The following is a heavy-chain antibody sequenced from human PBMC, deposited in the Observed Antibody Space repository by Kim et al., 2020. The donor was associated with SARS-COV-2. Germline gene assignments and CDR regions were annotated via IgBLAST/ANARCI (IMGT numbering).Heavy chain of an antibody. J-gene: IGHJ3*02. CDR3: ARAPITMIVVVKAFDI. Sequence: LKSRVTISVDTSKNKFSLKLSSVTAADTAVYYCARAPITMIVVVKAFDIWGQGTMVTVSS. V-gene: IGHV4-31*02. D-gene: IGHD3-22*01.